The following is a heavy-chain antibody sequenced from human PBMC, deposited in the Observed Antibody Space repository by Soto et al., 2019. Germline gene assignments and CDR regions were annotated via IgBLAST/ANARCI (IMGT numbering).Heavy chain of an antibody. CDR1: GFTFSSDG. J-gene: IGHJ4*02. CDR3: ARDHPAAGMDY. D-gene: IGHD6-13*01. Sequence: QVQLVESGGGVVQPGRSLRLSCAASGFTFSSDGMHWVRQAPGKGLEWVAVIWYDGSNKYYADSVKGRFTISRDNSKNTLYLQMNSLRAEDTAVYYCARDHPAAGMDYWGQGTLVTVSS. V-gene: IGHV3-33*01. CDR2: IWYDGSNK.